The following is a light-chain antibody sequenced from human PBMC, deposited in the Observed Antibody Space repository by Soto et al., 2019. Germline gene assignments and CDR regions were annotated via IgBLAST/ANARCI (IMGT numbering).Light chain of an antibody. V-gene: IGKV3-15*01. CDR1: QSISTN. Sequence: EIILTQSPATLSVSTGERATLSCRASQSISTNLAWYQQTPGQAPRLLIFDASTRATGIPARFSGSASGTEFTLTISSLQSEEFAVYYCQQYNKWPPSFGPGTKVDIK. CDR3: QQYNKWPPS. J-gene: IGKJ3*01. CDR2: DAS.